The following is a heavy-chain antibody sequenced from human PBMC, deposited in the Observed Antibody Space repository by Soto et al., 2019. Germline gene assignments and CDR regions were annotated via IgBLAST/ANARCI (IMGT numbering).Heavy chain of an antibody. CDR1: GDTFSKST. CDR3: ASLYDYSSGNFDY. Sequence: QVQLVQSGAEVKRPGSSVKVSCKASGDTFSKSTFSWVRQVPGQGLEWMGRFIPMLGTSNYAQKFQGRVTITADKSTSTAYMDLSSLTPDDTAVYYCASLYDYSSGNFDYWGQGTLVTVSS. V-gene: IGHV1-69*08. J-gene: IGHJ4*02. D-gene: IGHD3-22*01. CDR2: FIPMLGTS.